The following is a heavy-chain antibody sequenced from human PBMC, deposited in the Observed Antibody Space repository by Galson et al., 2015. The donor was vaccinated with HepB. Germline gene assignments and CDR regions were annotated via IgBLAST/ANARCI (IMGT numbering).Heavy chain of an antibody. V-gene: IGHV3-21*01. CDR2: ISSSSSYI. CDR1: GFTFSSYS. CDR3: ARQIVGATDYYYYGMDV. Sequence: SLRLSCAASGFTFSSYSMNWVRQAPGKGLEWVSSISSSSSYIYYADSVKGRFTISRDNAKNSLYLQMNSLRAEDTAVYYCARQIVGATDYYYYGMDVWGQGTTVTVSS. J-gene: IGHJ6*02. D-gene: IGHD1-26*01.